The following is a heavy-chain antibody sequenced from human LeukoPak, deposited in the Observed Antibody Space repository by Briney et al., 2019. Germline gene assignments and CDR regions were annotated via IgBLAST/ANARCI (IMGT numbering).Heavy chain of an antibody. CDR2: ISYDGSNK. CDR1: GFTFSSYG. J-gene: IGHJ4*02. D-gene: IGHD5-18*01. CDR3: AKVYSGYSYGIDY. Sequence: GRSLRLSCAASGFTFSSYGMHWVRQAPGKGLEWVAVISYDGSNKYYADSVKGRFTISRDNSKNTLYLQMNSLRAEDTAVYYCAKVYSGYSYGIDYWGQGTLVTV. V-gene: IGHV3-30*18.